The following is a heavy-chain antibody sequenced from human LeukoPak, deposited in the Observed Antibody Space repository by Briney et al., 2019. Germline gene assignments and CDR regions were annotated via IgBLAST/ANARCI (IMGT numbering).Heavy chain of an antibody. CDR2: IIPIFGTA. J-gene: IGHJ4*02. CDR3: ARGPTTQLRFLEWAYFDY. Sequence: SVKVSCKASGGTFSSYAISWVRQAPGQGLEWMGGIIPIFGTANYAQKFQGRVTITTDESTSTAYMELSSLKSEDTAVYYCARGPTTQLRFLEWAYFDYWGQGTLVTVSS. V-gene: IGHV1-69*05. CDR1: GGTFSSYA. D-gene: IGHD3-3*01.